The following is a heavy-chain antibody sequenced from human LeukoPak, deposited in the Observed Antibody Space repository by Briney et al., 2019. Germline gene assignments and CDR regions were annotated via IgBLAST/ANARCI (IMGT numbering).Heavy chain of an antibody. CDR3: TTLDYSNYVGGNY. D-gene: IGHD4-11*01. V-gene: IGHV3-15*01. J-gene: IGHJ4*02. CDR1: GFTVSNAW. CDR2: IKRKTDGGTT. Sequence: PGGSLRLSCAASGFTVSNAWMSWVRQAPGKGLERVGRIKRKTDGGTTDYAAPVKGRFTISRDDSKNTLYLQMNSLKTEDTAVYYCTTLDYSNYVGGNYWGQGTLVTASS.